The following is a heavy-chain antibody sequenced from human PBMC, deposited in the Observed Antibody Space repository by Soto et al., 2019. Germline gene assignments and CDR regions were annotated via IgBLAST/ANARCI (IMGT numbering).Heavy chain of an antibody. Sequence: GGSLRLSCAASGFTFSSYAMHWVRQAPGKGLEWVAVISYDGSNKYYADSVKGRFTISRDNSKNTLYLQMNSLRAEDTAVYYCARDVGGFDIWGQGTMVTVSS. CDR3: ARDVGGFDI. J-gene: IGHJ3*02. V-gene: IGHV3-30-3*01. D-gene: IGHD1-26*01. CDR2: ISYDGSNK. CDR1: GFTFSSYA.